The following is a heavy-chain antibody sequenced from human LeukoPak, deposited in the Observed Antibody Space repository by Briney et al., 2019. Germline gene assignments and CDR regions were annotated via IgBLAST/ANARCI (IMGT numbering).Heavy chain of an antibody. V-gene: IGHV5-51*01. D-gene: IGHD3-16*01. CDR1: GYSFTTYW. Sequence: GESLKISCKASGYSFTTYWIGWVRQAPGKGLEWMGIIYPGDSDTKYSPSFQGQVTISADTSINTAYLQWSSLKASDTAIYYCAKEDYQDYYMDVWGQGTTVTVSS. CDR3: AKEDYQDYYMDV. J-gene: IGHJ6*03. CDR2: IYPGDSDT.